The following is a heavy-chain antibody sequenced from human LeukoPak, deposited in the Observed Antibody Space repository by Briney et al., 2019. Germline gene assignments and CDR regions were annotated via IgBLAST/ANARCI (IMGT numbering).Heavy chain of an antibody. J-gene: IGHJ4*02. CDR1: GFTFDDYA. CDR3: AKDPLGELLPRRPPDY. V-gene: IGHV3-9*01. Sequence: HPGGSLRLSCAASGFTFDDYAMHWVRQAPGKGPEWVSGISWNSGSIGYADSVKGRFTISRDNAKNSLYLQMNSLRAEDTALYYCAKDPLGELLPRRPPDYWGQGTLVTVSS. D-gene: IGHD1-26*01. CDR2: ISWNSGSI.